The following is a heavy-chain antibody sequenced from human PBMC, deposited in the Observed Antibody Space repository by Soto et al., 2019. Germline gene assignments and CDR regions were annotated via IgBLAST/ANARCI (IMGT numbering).Heavy chain of an antibody. CDR1: GGSISSSSYY. J-gene: IGHJ6*02. D-gene: IGHD6-13*01. CDR3: ASRYSSSWEYYYYGMDV. Sequence: QLQLQESGPGLVKPSETLSLTCTVSGGSISSSSYYWGWIRQPPGKGLEWIGSIYYSGSTYYNPPPTCGVTIAEATSKNQSSLKLSSVAAADTAVYYCASRYSSSWEYYYYGMDVWGQGTPVTVSS. V-gene: IGHV4-39*01. CDR2: IYYSGST.